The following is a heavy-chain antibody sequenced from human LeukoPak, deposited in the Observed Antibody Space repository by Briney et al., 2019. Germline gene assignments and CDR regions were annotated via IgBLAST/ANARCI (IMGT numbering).Heavy chain of an antibody. Sequence: GGSLRLSCAASGFTFSSYEMNWVRQAPGKGLEWVSYISSSGSTIYYADSVKGRFTISRDNAKNSLYLQMNSQRAEDTAVYYCARGGVNDPPYWGQGTLVTVSS. CDR3: ARGGVNDPPY. D-gene: IGHD1-1*01. CDR2: ISSSGSTI. J-gene: IGHJ4*02. CDR1: GFTFSSYE. V-gene: IGHV3-48*03.